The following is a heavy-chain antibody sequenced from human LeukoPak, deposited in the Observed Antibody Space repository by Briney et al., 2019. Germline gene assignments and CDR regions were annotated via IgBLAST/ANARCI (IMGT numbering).Heavy chain of an antibody. V-gene: IGHV3-30*18. J-gene: IGHJ4*01. CDR2: ISYDGSSK. CDR3: AKDLAGNTWYSPHFDY. D-gene: IGHD6-13*01. CDR1: GFTFSSYG. Sequence: GGSLRLSCAASGFTFSSYGMHWVRQAPGKGLEWVAVISYDGSSKYYADSVKGRFTISRDNSKNTLYLQMNSLRPEDTAVYFCAKDLAGNTWYSPHFDYWGHGTLVTVS.